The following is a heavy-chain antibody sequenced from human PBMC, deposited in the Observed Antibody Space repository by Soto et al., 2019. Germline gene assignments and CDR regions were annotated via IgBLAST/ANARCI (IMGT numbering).Heavy chain of an antibody. V-gene: IGHV4-4*07. CDR1: GDSMTKYY. J-gene: IGHJ4*02. CDR2: IYTSGST. D-gene: IGHD1-26*01. Sequence: QVQLQESGPGLVKPSETLSLTCTVSGDSMTKYYWSWIRQPAGKGLEWIGRIYTSGSTNYNPSLKRRVTMSIDTSNNHCSLKLKSVTAADTAVYYCARTVGAAYYFDFWGQGALFTVSS. CDR3: ARTVGAAYYFDF.